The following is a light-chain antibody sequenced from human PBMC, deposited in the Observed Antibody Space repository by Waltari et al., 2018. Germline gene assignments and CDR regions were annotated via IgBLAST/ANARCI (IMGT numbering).Light chain of an antibody. V-gene: IGLV2-8*01. CDR2: EVT. J-gene: IGLJ2*01. CDR3: ASFVGTNNFRV. CDR1: SSDIGSYNF. Sequence: QSALTQPPSASGSPGQSVTISCTGTSSDIGSYNFVSWYPHHPGKAPKLILYEVTQRPSGVPDRFSGSKSGNTASLTVSGLQAEDEADYYCASFVGTNNFRVFGGGTRVTVL.